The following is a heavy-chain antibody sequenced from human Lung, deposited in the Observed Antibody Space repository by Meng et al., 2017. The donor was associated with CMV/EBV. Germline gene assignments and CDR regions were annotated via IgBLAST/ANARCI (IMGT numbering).Heavy chain of an antibody. CDR1: GFTFSTYS. CDR2: ISSSSSYI. J-gene: IGHJ4*02. D-gene: IGHD4-23*01. CDR3: ARDYYGSTDNY. Sequence: GGSXRLXCAASGFTFSTYSMNWVRQAPGKGLEWVSSISSSSSYIYYADSVKVRFTISRDNAKTSLYLQMNSLRAEDTAVYYCARDYYGSTDNYWGQGTLVTCAS. V-gene: IGHV3-21*01.